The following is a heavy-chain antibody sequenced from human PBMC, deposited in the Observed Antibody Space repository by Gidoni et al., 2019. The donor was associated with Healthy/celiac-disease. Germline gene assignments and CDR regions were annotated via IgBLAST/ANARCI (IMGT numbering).Heavy chain of an antibody. J-gene: IGHJ4*02. CDR3: ARVPFYPSQWQRNQLVRGIDY. D-gene: IGHD6-13*01. V-gene: IGHV3-48*01. CDR1: GFTFSSYS. CDR2: ISSSSSTI. Sequence: EVQLVESGGGLVQPGGSLRLSCAASGFTFSSYSMNWVRQAPGKGLEWVSYISSSSSTIYYADSVKGRFTISRDNAKNSLYLQMNSLRAEDTAVYYCARVPFYPSQWQRNQLVRGIDYWGQGTLVTVSS.